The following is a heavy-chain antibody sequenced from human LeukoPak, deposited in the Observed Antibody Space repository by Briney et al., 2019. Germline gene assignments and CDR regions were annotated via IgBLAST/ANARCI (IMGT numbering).Heavy chain of an antibody. Sequence: SETLSLTCTVSGYSISSGYYWGWIRQPPGKGLEWIGSIYHSGSTYHNPSLKSRVTISVDMSKNQFSLKLSSVTAADTAVYYCARGGLRGYDYWYFDLWGRGTLVTVSS. CDR1: GYSISSGYY. V-gene: IGHV4-38-2*02. D-gene: IGHD5-12*01. J-gene: IGHJ2*01. CDR2: IYHSGST. CDR3: ARGGLRGYDYWYFDL.